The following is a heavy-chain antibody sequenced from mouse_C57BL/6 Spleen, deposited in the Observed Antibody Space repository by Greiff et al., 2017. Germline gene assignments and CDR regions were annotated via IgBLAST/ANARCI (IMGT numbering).Heavy chain of an antibody. CDR3: TRGTTVVVDFDY. Sequence: QVQLQQSGAELVRPGASVTLSCKASGYTFTDYEMHWVKQTPVHGLEWIGAIDPETGGTAYHQKFKGKAILTADKSSSTAYMELRSLTSADSAVYYCTRGTTVVVDFDYWGQGTTLTVSS. D-gene: IGHD1-1*01. CDR1: GYTFTDYE. V-gene: IGHV1-15*01. CDR2: IDPETGGT. J-gene: IGHJ2*01.